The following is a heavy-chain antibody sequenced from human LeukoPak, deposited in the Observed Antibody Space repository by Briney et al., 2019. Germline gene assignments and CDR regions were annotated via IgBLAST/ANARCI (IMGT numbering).Heavy chain of an antibody. CDR1: GGSISSYY. J-gene: IGHJ4*02. V-gene: IGHV4-59*01. CDR3: ASINLSGWYLFDY. D-gene: IGHD6-19*01. CDR2: IYYSGST. Sequence: SATLSLTCTVSGGSISSYYWSWIRQPPGKGLEWIGYIYYSGSTNYNPSLKSRVTISVDTSKNQFSLKLSSVTAADTAVYYCASINLSGWYLFDYWGQGTLVTVSS.